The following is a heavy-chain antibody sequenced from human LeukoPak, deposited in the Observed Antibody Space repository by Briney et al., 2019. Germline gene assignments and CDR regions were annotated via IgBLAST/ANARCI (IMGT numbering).Heavy chain of an antibody. CDR2: IKPNSGDT. V-gene: IGHV1-2*06. Sequence: GASVKVSCNASGYTFTDYYMHWVRQAPGQGLEWMGRIKPNSGDTNYAQKFQGRVTMTRDTSINTAYMELSRLKSDDTAVYYCARRVQTTGVFDYWGQGTLVTASS. CDR1: GYTFTDYY. D-gene: IGHD2-8*01. CDR3: ARRVQTTGVFDY. J-gene: IGHJ4*02.